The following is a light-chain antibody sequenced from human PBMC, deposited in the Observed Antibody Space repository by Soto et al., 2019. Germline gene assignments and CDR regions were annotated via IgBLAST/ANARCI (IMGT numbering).Light chain of an antibody. Sequence: DIEMTQSPSSLSASVGDRVAITCRASQTISTYLNWYHQKPGTAPKLLIYTASSLQGGVPPRFSGNGSGTLLTLTLSSLQPEDSGIYYCQQSYSRPYTFGQGTKVDIK. CDR1: QTISTY. V-gene: IGKV1-39*01. CDR3: QQSYSRPYT. CDR2: TAS. J-gene: IGKJ2*01.